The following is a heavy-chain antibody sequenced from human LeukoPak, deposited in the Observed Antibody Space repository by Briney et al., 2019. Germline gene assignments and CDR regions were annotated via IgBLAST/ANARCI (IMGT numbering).Heavy chain of an antibody. CDR3: ARGGISIFGVVIYMDV. V-gene: IGHV3-11*01. J-gene: IGHJ6*03. CDR2: ISSSGSTI. D-gene: IGHD3-3*01. CDR1: GFTFSDYY. Sequence: WGSLRLSCAASGFTFSDYYMSWIRQAPGKGLEWVSYISSSGSTIYYADSVKGRFTISRDNAKNSLSLQMNSLRVEDTALYYCARGGISIFGVVIYMDVWGKGTTVTVSS.